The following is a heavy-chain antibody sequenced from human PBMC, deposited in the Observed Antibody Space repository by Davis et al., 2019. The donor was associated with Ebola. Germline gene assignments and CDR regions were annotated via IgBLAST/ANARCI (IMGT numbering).Heavy chain of an antibody. CDR1: GGTLNTYG. Sequence: SVKVSCKASGGTLNTYGINWVRQAPGQGLELMGGIVPMYETTNYAQKFQGRVTITADKSTSTAYMELSSLTSEDTAVYYCARRGVSCTGNICHLNAFDIWGQGTMVTVSS. D-gene: IGHD2-8*02. CDR3: ARRGVSCTGNICHLNAFDI. CDR2: IVPMYETT. V-gene: IGHV1-69*06. J-gene: IGHJ3*02.